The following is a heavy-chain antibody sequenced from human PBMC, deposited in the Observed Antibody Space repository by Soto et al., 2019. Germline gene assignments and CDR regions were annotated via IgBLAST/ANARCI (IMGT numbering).Heavy chain of an antibody. Sequence: SETLSLTCTVSGGSISSGGYYWSWIRQHPGKGLEWFGYIYYSGSTYYNPSLKSRVTISVDTSKNQFSLKLSSVTAADTAVYFLARLEWLLSPSGMDGWDQVTTVIFAS. J-gene: IGHJ6*02. CDR2: IYYSGST. CDR1: GGSISSGGYY. CDR3: ARLEWLLSPSGMDG. V-gene: IGHV4-31*03. D-gene: IGHD3-3*01.